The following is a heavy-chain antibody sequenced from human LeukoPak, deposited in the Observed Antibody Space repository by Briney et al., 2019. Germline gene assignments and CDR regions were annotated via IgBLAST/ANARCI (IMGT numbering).Heavy chain of an antibody. CDR3: ARGPYYDSSAYYVA. V-gene: IGHV4-34*01. CDR2: INHSGST. Sequence: SETLSLTRAVYGGSFSGYYWTWIRQPPGKGLEWIGEINHSGSTNYNPSLKSRVTISVDTSKNQFSLKLSSVTAADTAVYYCARGPYYDSSAYYVAWGQGTLVTVSS. CDR1: GGSFSGYY. D-gene: IGHD3-22*01. J-gene: IGHJ5*02.